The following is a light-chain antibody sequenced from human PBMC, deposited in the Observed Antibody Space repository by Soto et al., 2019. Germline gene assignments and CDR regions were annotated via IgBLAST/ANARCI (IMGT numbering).Light chain of an antibody. CDR3: SSYTSSSTLSTYV. Sequence: QFVLTQPASVSGCPGQSITISCTGTSSDVGGYNYVSWYQHHPGKAPKLMIYDVSNRPSGVSNRFSGSKSGNTASLIISGLQAEDEADYYCSSYTSSSTLSTYVFGTGTKVTVL. CDR2: DVS. V-gene: IGLV2-14*03. CDR1: SSDVGGYNY. J-gene: IGLJ1*01.